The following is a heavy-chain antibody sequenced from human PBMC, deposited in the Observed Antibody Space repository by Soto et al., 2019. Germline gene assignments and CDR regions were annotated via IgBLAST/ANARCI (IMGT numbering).Heavy chain of an antibody. J-gene: IGHJ4*02. D-gene: IGHD2-15*01. Sequence: GGSLRLSCAASGFSFSDFYMSWVRQAPGKGLEWLSYTSSGSGSTIYYADSVKGRFTISRDNAENSLYLQMNSLRAEDTAVYYCYATAVVARDYWGQGTLVTVSS. CDR1: GFSFSDFY. V-gene: IGHV3-11*01. CDR3: YATAVVARDY. CDR2: TSSGSGSTI.